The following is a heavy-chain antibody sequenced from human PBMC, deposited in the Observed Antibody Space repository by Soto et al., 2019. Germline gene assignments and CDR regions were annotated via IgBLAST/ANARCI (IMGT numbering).Heavy chain of an antibody. CDR2: IATYNNNK. V-gene: IGHV1-18*01. CDR3: ARVVRGVVNWFDP. CDR1: GDTFANFG. J-gene: IGHJ5*02. Sequence: HLVQSGPEVKRPGASITVSCKTSGDTFANFGLSWVRQAPGQGLEWMGWIATYNNNKNYAQKFQGRLTLTTDTSAGTAYMELGSLGYDDTAVYYCARVVRGVVNWFDPGGQGTLVTVSS. D-gene: IGHD3-10*01.